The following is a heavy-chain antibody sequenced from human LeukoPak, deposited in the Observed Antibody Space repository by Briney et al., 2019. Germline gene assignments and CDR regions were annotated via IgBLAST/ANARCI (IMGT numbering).Heavy chain of an antibody. V-gene: IGHV3-23*01. Sequence: PGGSLRLSCAASGFTFSSYAMSWVRQAPGKGLEWVSAISGSGGSTYYADSVKGRFTITRDNSKNTLYLQMNSLRAEDTAVYYCARTGGYSYGYSDYFDYWGQGTLVTVSS. D-gene: IGHD5-18*01. CDR3: ARTGGYSYGYSDYFDY. CDR2: ISGSGGST. CDR1: GFTFSSYA. J-gene: IGHJ4*02.